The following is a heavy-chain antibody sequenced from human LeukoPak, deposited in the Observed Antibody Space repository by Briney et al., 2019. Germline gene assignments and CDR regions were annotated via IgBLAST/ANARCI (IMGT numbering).Heavy chain of an antibody. Sequence: GGSLRLSCAASGFTFNSYAMTWVRQAPGKGLEWVSSISGSGISTYYSDSVKGRFTISRDNSKNTLYLQMNSLRAEDTAVYYCARDRAPAYYDFWSGYYTAYYYGMDVWGQGTTVTVSS. CDR3: ARDRAPAYYDFWSGYYTAYYYGMDV. CDR2: ISGSGIST. V-gene: IGHV3-23*01. CDR1: GFTFNSYA. J-gene: IGHJ6*02. D-gene: IGHD3-3*01.